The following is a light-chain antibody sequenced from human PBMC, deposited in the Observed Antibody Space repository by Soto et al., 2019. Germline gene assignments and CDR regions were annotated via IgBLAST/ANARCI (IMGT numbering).Light chain of an antibody. Sequence: IQLTQSPSSLSASVGDRVTITWRASQGISSYLAWYQQKPGRAPKLLIYAASTLQSGVPSRLSGSGSGTDFTLTISSLQPEDFATYYCQQLNSYPRTFGQGTKVDIK. CDR3: QQLNSYPRT. V-gene: IGKV1-9*01. J-gene: IGKJ1*01. CDR2: AAS. CDR1: QGISSY.